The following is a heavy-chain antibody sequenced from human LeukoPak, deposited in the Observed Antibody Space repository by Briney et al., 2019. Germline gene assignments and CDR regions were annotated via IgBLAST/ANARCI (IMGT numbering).Heavy chain of an antibody. CDR1: GYTFTGYY. D-gene: IGHD3-16*01. J-gene: IGHJ4*02. CDR3: ARAGLRWGELNY. Sequence: GASVKVSCKASGYTFTGYYMHWVRQAPGQGLEWMGWINPNSGGTNYAQKVQGRVTMTRDTSISTAYMELSRLRSDDTAVYYCARAGLRWGELNYWGQGTLVTVSS. CDR2: INPNSGGT. V-gene: IGHV1-2*02.